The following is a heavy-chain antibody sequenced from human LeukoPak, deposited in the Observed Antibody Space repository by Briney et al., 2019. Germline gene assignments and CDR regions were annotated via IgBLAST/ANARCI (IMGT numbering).Heavy chain of an antibody. CDR2: IYYSGST. D-gene: IGHD1-26*01. J-gene: IGHJ6*03. V-gene: IGHV4-39*01. CDR3: ARHASGSYYDDYYYYMDV. CDR1: GGSISSSSYY. Sequence: PSETLSLTCTVSGGSISSSSYYWGWIRQPPGKGLEWIGSIYYSGSTYYNPPLKSRVTISVDTSKNQFSLKLSSVTAADTAVYYCARHASGSYYDDYYYYMDVWGKGTTVTVSS.